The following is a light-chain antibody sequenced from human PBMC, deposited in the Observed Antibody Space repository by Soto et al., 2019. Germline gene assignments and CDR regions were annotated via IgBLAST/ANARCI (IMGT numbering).Light chain of an antibody. CDR2: WAS. CDR1: QSVLHSSHNKNY. Sequence: DIVMTQSPDSLAVSLGERATINCKSSQSVLHSSHNKNYLAGYQQKPGQPPKLLIYWASTRKSGVPDRFSGSGSGTDFTLTISSLQAEDVAVYYCQHYYTTPRTFGQGTKVEIK. CDR3: QHYYTTPRT. V-gene: IGKV4-1*01. J-gene: IGKJ1*01.